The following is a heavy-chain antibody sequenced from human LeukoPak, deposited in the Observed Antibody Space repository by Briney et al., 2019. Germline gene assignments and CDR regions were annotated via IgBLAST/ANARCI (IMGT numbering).Heavy chain of an antibody. CDR3: ARERGYSGYDPERGFDY. CDR2: MNAGNGNT. D-gene: IGHD5-12*01. CDR1: GGTFSSYA. Sequence: ASVKVSCKASGGTFSSYAISWVRQAPGQRLEWMGWMNAGNGNTKYSQKFQGRVTITRDTSASTAYMELSSLRSEDTAVYYCARERGYSGYDPERGFDYWGQGTLVTVSS. J-gene: IGHJ4*02. V-gene: IGHV1-3*01.